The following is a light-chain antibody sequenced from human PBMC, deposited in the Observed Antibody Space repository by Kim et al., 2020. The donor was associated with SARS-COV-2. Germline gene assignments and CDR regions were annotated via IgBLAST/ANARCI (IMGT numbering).Light chain of an antibody. J-gene: IGLJ3*02. CDR3: AAWDDSLSGWV. CDR2: RNN. V-gene: IGLV1-47*01. Sequence: QSVLTQPPSASGTPGQRVTISCSGSSSNIGSHSVYWYQQLPGTAPKLLIYRNNQRPSGVPDRFSGSKSGTSASLAIGGLRSDNEADYYCAAWDDSLSGWVFGGGTQLTVL. CDR1: SSNIGSHS.